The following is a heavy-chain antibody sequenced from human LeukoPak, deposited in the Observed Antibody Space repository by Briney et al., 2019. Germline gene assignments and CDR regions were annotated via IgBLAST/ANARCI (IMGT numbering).Heavy chain of an antibody. V-gene: IGHV3-21*01. Sequence: PGGSLRLSCAVSGFTFKSYSMNWVRQAPGKGLEWISSITGRYNSIYYADSVKGRFTISRDNAENSLYLQMNSLRVEDTAVYYCARAPTVLVGYCSSSSCQADYWGQGTLVTVSS. CDR1: GFTFKSYS. D-gene: IGHD2-2*01. CDR3: ARAPTVLVGYCSSSSCQADY. CDR2: ITGRYNSI. J-gene: IGHJ4*02.